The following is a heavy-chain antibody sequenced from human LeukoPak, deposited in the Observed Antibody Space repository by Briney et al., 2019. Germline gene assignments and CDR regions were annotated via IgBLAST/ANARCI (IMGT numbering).Heavy chain of an antibody. Sequence: PSETLSLTCAVSDYSITNSWWSWVRQSPGMRLEWIGQIFHRGIPNYNPSLKSRVTISVDTSKNQFSLKLSSVTAADTAVYYCARKAKWLLLQYYFDYWGQGTLVTVSS. CDR1: DYSITNSW. CDR3: ARKAKWLLLQYYFDY. V-gene: IGHV4-4*02. J-gene: IGHJ4*02. CDR2: IFHRGIP. D-gene: IGHD3-22*01.